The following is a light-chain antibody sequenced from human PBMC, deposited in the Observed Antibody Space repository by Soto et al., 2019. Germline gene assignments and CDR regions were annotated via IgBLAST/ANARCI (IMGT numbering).Light chain of an antibody. CDR1: RSVSSRF. V-gene: IGKV3-20*01. CDR3: HQYGYSPNT. Sequence: EIVLTQSPGTLSLSPAERATLSCRANRSVSSRFFAWYHQKPGQAPRLVIYGASSRATGIPDRFSGSGSGTDFTLTISRLEPEDFAVYHCHQYGYSPNTFGQGTKLEIK. CDR2: GAS. J-gene: IGKJ2*01.